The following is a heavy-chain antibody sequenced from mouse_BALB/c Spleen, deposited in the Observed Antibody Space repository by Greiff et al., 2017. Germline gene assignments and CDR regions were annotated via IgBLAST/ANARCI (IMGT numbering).Heavy chain of an antibody. CDR2: IWAGGST. V-gene: IGHV2-9*02. CDR3: ARDRSYGSSLYAMDY. J-gene: IGHJ4*01. Sequence: VQLQQSGPGLVAPSQSLSITCTVSGFSLTSYGVHWVRQPPGKGLEWLGVIWAGGSTNYNSALMSRLSISKDNSKSQVFLKMNSLQTDDTAMYYCARDRSYGSSLYAMDYWGQGTSVTVSS. CDR1: GFSLTSYG. D-gene: IGHD1-1*01.